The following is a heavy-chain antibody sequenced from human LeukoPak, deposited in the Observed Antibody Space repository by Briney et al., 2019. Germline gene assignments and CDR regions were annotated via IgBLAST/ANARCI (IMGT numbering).Heavy chain of an antibody. Sequence: GGSLRLSCAASGFTFSSYAMSWVRRAPGKGLEWVSAISGSGGSTYYADSVKGRFTISRDNAENSLYLQMNSLRAEDTAVYYCARDRGKTSPYYYVDVWGKGTTVTVSS. CDR3: ARDRGKTSPYYYVDV. J-gene: IGHJ6*03. CDR1: GFTFSSYA. D-gene: IGHD4-23*01. V-gene: IGHV3-23*01. CDR2: ISGSGGST.